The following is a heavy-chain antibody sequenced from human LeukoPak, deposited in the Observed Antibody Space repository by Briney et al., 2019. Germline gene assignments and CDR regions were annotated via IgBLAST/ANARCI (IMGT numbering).Heavy chain of an antibody. CDR3: ARPSGTMIVVVDDAFDI. V-gene: IGHV3-21*01. CDR1: GFTFSSYS. CDR2: ISSSSSYI. D-gene: IGHD3-22*01. Sequence: GGSLRLSCAASGFTFSSYSMNWVRQAPGKGLEWVSSISSSSSYIYYADSVKGRFTISRDNAKNSLYLQMNSLRAEDTAVYYCARPSGTMIVVVDDAFDIWGQGTVVTVSS. J-gene: IGHJ3*02.